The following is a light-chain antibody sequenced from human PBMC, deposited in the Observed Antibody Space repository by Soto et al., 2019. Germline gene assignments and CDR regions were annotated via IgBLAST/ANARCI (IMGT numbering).Light chain of an antibody. CDR3: QQYNNGPQT. Sequence: EIVMTQSPATLSVSPGERATLSCRASQSVSSNLAWYQQKPGQAPRLLIYGASTRATGIPARFSVSGSGTEFTLTINSLQSEDFAVYYCQQYNNGPQTFGQGTKVEIK. V-gene: IGKV3-15*01. J-gene: IGKJ1*01. CDR1: QSVSSN. CDR2: GAS.